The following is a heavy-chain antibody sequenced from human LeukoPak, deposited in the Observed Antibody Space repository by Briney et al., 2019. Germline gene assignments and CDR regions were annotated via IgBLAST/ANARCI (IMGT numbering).Heavy chain of an antibody. CDR3: ARGGVVPAAPFDP. J-gene: IGHJ5*02. V-gene: IGHV5-10-1*01. Sequence: GESLKISCKGSGYSFTSYWISWVRQMPGKGLEWMGRIDPSDSYTNYSPSFQGHVTISADKSISTAYLQWSSPKASDTAMYYCARGGVVPAAPFDPWGQGTLVTVFS. D-gene: IGHD2-2*01. CDR1: GYSFTSYW. CDR2: IDPSDSYT.